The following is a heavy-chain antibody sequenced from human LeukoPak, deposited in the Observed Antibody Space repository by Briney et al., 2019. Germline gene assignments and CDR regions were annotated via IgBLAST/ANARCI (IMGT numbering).Heavy chain of an antibody. CDR3: ARSEYYYDSSGYYYSFDY. CDR2: INPNSGGT. V-gene: IGHV1-2*02. CDR1: GYTFTAFY. J-gene: IGHJ4*02. D-gene: IGHD3-22*01. Sequence: ASVKVSCKASGYTFTAFYMHWVRHAPGQGLEWMGWINPNSGGTNYAQKFQGRVTMTRDTSISTAYMELSRLRSDDTAVYYCARSEYYYDSSGYYYSFDYWGQGTLVTVSS.